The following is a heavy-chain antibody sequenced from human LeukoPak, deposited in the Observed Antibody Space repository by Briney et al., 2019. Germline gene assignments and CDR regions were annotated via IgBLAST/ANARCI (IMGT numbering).Heavy chain of an antibody. CDR1: GGSFSGYY. J-gene: IGHJ4*02. D-gene: IGHD3-22*01. V-gene: IGHV4-34*01. CDR2: INHSGST. CDR3: ASPSPRGNYDSSGYYYYFDY. Sequence: SETLSLTCAVYGGSFSGYYWSWIRQPPGKGLEWIGEINHSGSTNYNPSLKSRVTIPVDTSKNQFSLKLSSVTAADTAVYYCASPSPRGNYDSSGYYYYFDYWGQGTLVTVSS.